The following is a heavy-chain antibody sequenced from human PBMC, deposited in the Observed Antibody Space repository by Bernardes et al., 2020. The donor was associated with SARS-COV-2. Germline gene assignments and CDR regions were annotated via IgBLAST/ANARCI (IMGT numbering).Heavy chain of an antibody. CDR2: IYRGGAT. J-gene: IGHJ4*02. D-gene: IGHD2-15*01. CDR3: AKGCGGSCLYYFDS. Sequence: GSLRLPSAASVFTVSSNYMGWVRPAPGKGLEWVSVIYRGGATYYGDSVKGRFSISRDNSKNTLFLQMNSLRVEDTAVYYCAKGCGGSCLYYFDSWGQGTLVTVSS. V-gene: IGHV3-66*02. CDR1: VFTVSSNY.